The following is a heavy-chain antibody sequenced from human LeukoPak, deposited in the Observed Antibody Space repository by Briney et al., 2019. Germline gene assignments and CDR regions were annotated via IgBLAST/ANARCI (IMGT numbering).Heavy chain of an antibody. V-gene: IGHV3-30*18. D-gene: IGHD3/OR15-3a*01. CDR2: ISYDGSNK. CDR1: GFTFSSYG. Sequence: GSLRLSCAASGFTFSSYGMHWVRQAPGKGLEWVAVISYDGSNKYYADSVKGRFTISRDNSKNTLYLQMNSLRAEDTAVYYCAKDDGLYWGQGTLVTVSS. J-gene: IGHJ4*02. CDR3: AKDDGLY.